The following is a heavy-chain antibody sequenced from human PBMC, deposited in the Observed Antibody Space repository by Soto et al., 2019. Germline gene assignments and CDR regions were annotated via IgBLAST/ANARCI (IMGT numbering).Heavy chain of an antibody. CDR3: ARVPYYYGSGSYYSYFDY. D-gene: IGHD3-10*01. V-gene: IGHV4-34*01. J-gene: IGHJ4*02. CDR2: INHSGST. CDR1: GGSFSGYY. Sequence: SETLSLTCAVYGGSFSGYYWSWIRQPPGKGLEWIGEINHSGSTNYNPSLKSRVTISVDTSKNQFSLKLSSVTAADTAVYYCARVPYYYGSGSYYSYFDYWGQGTLVTVSS.